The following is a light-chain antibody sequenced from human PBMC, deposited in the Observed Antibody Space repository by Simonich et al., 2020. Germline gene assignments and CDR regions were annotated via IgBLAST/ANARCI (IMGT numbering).Light chain of an antibody. CDR2: LGS. CDR1: QSLLHSNGYNY. Sequence: DIVMTQSPLSLPVTPGETASISCRSSQSLLHSNGYNYLDWYLQKPGQSPKLLFYLGSNRASGVPDRFSGSGSGTDFTLKISRVEAEDVGVYYCMQALQTPLTFGQGTKVEIK. CDR3: MQALQTPLT. V-gene: IGKV2-28*01. J-gene: IGKJ1*01.